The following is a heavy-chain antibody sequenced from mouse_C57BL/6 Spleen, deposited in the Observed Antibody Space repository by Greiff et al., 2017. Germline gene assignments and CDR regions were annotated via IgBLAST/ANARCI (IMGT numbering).Heavy chain of an antibody. Sequence: QLQQSGPGLVKPGASVKISCKASGYTFTDSSMNWLKQSLGKNLEWIGDINPNIGGTSYNQKFNGKATLTVDKSSSTAYMELRSLTSEDSAVYYCARSNYGSIRFAYWGQGTLVTVSA. CDR3: ARSNYGSIRFAY. J-gene: IGHJ3*01. CDR1: GYTFTDSS. CDR2: INPNIGGT. D-gene: IGHD1-1*01. V-gene: IGHV1-26*01.